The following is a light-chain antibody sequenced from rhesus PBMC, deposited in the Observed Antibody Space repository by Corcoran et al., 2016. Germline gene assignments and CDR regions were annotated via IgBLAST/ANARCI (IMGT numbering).Light chain of an antibody. J-gene: IGLJ1*01. V-gene: IGLV2-13*02. CDR2: DVN. CDR3: SSYGSGSTYI. CDR1: RSDIGANNR. Sequence: QAALTQPRSVSGSPGQSVTISCTGTRSDIGANNRVSWYQQSPGKAPKLMIYDVNKRPSGVSDRFSGSTSGSTASLTISGLQAEDGADYYCSSYGSGSTYIFGDGTRLTVL.